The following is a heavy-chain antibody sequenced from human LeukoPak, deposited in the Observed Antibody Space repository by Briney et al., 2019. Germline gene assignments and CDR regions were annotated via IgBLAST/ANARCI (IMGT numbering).Heavy chain of an antibody. CDR3: AKGGRAYSSTWDYFDN. J-gene: IGHJ4*02. CDR2: IRPSGDNT. Sequence: GGSLRLSCAASGFTFRTYSMNWVRQAPGRGLEWVSSIRPSGDNTYYGDSVKGRFTISRDNSKNILYLQMHSLRADDTALYYCAKGGRAYSSTWDYFDNWGQGTLVTVSS. V-gene: IGHV3-23*01. CDR1: GFTFRTYS. D-gene: IGHD6-13*01.